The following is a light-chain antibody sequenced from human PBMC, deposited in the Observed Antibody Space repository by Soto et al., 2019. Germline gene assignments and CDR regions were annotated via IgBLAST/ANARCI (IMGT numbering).Light chain of an antibody. Sequence: QSVLTQPPSVSGSPGQSFAISCTGTSSDVVNYNLVSLWQQPPFTAARLMIYEVSNLPSLVPDRLSVSNSGNASCVTISGLQADDEADYFCTSHTTSSTYVFGTGTKVPVL. J-gene: IGLJ1*01. CDR3: TSHTTSSTYV. CDR1: SSDVVNYNL. V-gene: IGLV2-18*02. CDR2: EVS.